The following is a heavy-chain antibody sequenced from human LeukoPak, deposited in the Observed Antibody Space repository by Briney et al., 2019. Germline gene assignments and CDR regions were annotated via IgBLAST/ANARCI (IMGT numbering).Heavy chain of an antibody. D-gene: IGHD2-15*01. CDR3: ARASGYCSGGSCPLYYYGMDV. CDR2: ISSNGGST. V-gene: IGHV3-64*02. CDR1: GFTFSSYA. Sequence: GGSLRLSCAASGFTFSSYAMHWVRQAPGKGLEYVSAISSNGGSTYYAVSVKGRFTISRDNSKNTLYLQMGSLRAEDMAVYYCARASGYCSGGSCPLYYYGMDVWGKGTTVTVSS. J-gene: IGHJ6*04.